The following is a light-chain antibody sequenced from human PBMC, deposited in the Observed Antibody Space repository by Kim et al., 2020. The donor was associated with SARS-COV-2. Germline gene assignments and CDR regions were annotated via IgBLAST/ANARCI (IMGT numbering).Light chain of an antibody. J-gene: IGLJ7*01. CDR2: QDS. Sequence: SYELTQPPSVSVAPGKTASITCGGYNLGDKNVSWYQQKPGQAPVVVIYQDSQRPSGIPERFSGSNSGNTATLTISRIQAVDEADYYCQVWDSSSDNYVFGGGTQLTVL. V-gene: IGLV3-21*01. CDR1: NLGDKN. CDR3: QVWDSSSDNYV.